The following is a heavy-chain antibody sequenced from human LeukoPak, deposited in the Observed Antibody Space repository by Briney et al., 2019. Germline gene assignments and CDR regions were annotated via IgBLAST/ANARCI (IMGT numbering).Heavy chain of an antibody. CDR2: ISHDGNNK. J-gene: IGHJ3*02. CDR1: GFTFSTYI. Sequence: GGSLRLSCAASGFTFSTYIMHWVRQSPGKGLEWVSIISHDGNNKYYADSVKGRFTISRDNSKNTLYLQMNSLRVEDTAVYYCARGNGFDIWGQGTMVTVSS. V-gene: IGHV3-30-3*01. CDR3: ARGNGFDI.